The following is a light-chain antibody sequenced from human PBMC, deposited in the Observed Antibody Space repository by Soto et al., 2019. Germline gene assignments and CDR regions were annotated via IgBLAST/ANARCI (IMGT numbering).Light chain of an antibody. V-gene: IGKV3-15*01. J-gene: IGKJ5*01. CDR3: QQYYNWPRT. Sequence: EIVMTQSPATLSVSPGETTRLSCRASQSINSDVAWYQQKVGQTPRLLFYGASTRATGLPARFSGTGSGTEFTLTINSLQAEDSAVYYCQQYYNWPRTFGQGTRLEIK. CDR2: GAS. CDR1: QSINSD.